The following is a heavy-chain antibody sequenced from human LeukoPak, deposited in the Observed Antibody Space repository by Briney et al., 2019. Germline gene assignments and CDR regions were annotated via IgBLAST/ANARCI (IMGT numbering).Heavy chain of an antibody. D-gene: IGHD1-26*01. CDR1: GGSISSGSYY. V-gene: IGHV4-61*02. CDR3: ARAGVRWELDFDY. J-gene: IGHJ4*02. Sequence: SETLSLTCTVSGGSISSGSYYWSWIRQPAGKGLEWIGRIYTSGSTNYNPSLKSRVTISVDTSKNQFSLKLSSVTAADTAVYYCARAGVRWELDFDYWGQGTLVTVSS. CDR2: IYTSGST.